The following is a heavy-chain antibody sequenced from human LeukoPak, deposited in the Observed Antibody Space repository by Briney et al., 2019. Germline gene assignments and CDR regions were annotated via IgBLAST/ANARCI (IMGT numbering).Heavy chain of an antibody. CDR1: GGSISSSSYY. D-gene: IGHD6-19*01. J-gene: IGHJ6*02. CDR3: ARKDSSGWPYYYYGMDV. Sequence: SETLSLTCTVSGGSISSSSYYWGWIRQPPGKGLEWIGSIYYSGSTYYNPSLKSRVTISVDTSKNQFSLKLSSVTAADTAVYYCARKDSSGWPYYYYGMDVWGQGTTVTVSS. V-gene: IGHV4-39*01. CDR2: IYYSGST.